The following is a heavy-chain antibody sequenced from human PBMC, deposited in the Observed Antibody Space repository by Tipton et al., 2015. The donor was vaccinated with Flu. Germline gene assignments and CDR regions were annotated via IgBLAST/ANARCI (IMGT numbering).Heavy chain of an antibody. CDR2: MNPKSGGT. J-gene: IGHJ4*02. V-gene: IGHV1-2*06. CDR1: GYPFIDYY. CDR3: ARDLYKDHSPANGNFDF. Sequence: QSGAEVKKPGASVNVSCKTSGYPFIDYYIHWVRQAPGQGLEWVGRMNPKSGGTNYVQKFQGRVTMTSDTSINTAYMEMRGLGSDDTAVYYCARDLYKDHSPANGNFDFWGRGALVTVSS. D-gene: IGHD5-24*01.